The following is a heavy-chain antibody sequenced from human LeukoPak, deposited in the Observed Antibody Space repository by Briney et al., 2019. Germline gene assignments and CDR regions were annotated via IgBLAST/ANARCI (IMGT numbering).Heavy chain of an antibody. J-gene: IGHJ4*02. CDR2: IIPIFGTA. V-gene: IGHV1-69*06. CDR3: ARAPQGSGTHFDY. D-gene: IGHD3-10*01. CDR1: GGTFSSYA. Sequence: GSSVKVSCKASGGTFSSYAISWVRQAPGQGLEWMGGIIPIFGTANYAQKFQGRVTITADKSTSTAYRELSSLRSEDTAVYYCARAPQGSGTHFDYWGQGTLVTVSS.